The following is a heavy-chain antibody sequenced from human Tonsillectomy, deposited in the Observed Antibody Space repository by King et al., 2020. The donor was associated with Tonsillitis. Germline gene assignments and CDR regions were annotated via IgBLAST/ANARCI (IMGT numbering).Heavy chain of an antibody. CDR1: GFTFSNYW. Sequence: VQLVESGGGLVQPGGSLRLSCAASGFTFSNYWMYWVRQAPGKGLVWVSRISDDGTTTNYADSVKGRFTISRDNAKNTMYLQMNSLRAEDTAVYYCGRAFPVGDYWGQGTLVTVSS. CDR2: ISDDGTTT. J-gene: IGHJ4*02. CDR3: GRAFPVGDY. V-gene: IGHV3-74*01. D-gene: IGHD1-26*01.